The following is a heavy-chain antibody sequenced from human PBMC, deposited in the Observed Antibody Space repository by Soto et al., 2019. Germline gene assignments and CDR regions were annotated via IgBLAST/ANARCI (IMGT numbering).Heavy chain of an antibody. CDR2: ISSSSSTI. V-gene: IGHV3-48*01. D-gene: IGHD3-3*01. J-gene: IGHJ3*02. CDR3: ASPWRLGRSDAFDI. Sequence: PGGSLRLSCAASGFTFRSYSMNWVRQAPGKGLEWVSYISSSSSTIYYADSMKGRFTISRDNAKNSLYLQMNSLRAEDTAVYYCASPWRLGRSDAFDIWGQGTMVTVSS. CDR1: GFTFRSYS.